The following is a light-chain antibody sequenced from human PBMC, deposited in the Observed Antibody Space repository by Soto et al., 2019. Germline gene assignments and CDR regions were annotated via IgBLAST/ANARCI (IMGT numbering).Light chain of an antibody. CDR3: QQYNSFST. J-gene: IGKJ1*01. CDR1: QSISSW. Sequence: DIQMTQSPSTLSAAVGDRVTITCRASQSISSWLAWYQQKPGKAPKLLICDASTLESGVPSRFSGSGSGTEFTLTINSLQPDDFATYYCQQYNSFSTFGQGTKVDIK. CDR2: DAS. V-gene: IGKV1-5*01.